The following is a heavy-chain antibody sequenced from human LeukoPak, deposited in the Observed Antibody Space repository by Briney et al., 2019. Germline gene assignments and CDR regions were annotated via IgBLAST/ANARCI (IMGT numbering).Heavy chain of an antibody. CDR3: ARVKMAVGHAFDV. J-gene: IGHJ3*01. V-gene: IGHV3-64*01. Sequence: GGSLRLSCAVSGFTLSTYAMHWVRQAPGKGLEFVSAIRSNGDSTYYANSVKGRFTISRDNSRNTLYLQMGSLRAEDMAVYYCARVKMAVGHAFDVWGQGTMVTVSS. D-gene: IGHD5-24*01. CDR2: IRSNGDST. CDR1: GFTLSTYA.